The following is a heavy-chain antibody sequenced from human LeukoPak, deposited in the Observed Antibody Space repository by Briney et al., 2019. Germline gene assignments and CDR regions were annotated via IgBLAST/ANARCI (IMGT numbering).Heavy chain of an antibody. Sequence: GGSLRLSCAASGFAFSSFAMHWVRQAPGKGLEWVAVISYDGSNKYFADSVKGRFTISRGNSKNTLYLQMNSLRAEDTAVYYCARDQMISAAGLDYWGQGTLVTVSS. D-gene: IGHD6-13*01. CDR1: GFAFSSFA. CDR3: ARDQMISAAGLDY. V-gene: IGHV3-30-3*01. CDR2: ISYDGSNK. J-gene: IGHJ4*02.